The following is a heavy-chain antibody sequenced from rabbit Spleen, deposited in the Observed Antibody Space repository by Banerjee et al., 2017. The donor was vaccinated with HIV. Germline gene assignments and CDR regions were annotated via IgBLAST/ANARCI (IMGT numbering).Heavy chain of an antibody. CDR2: IDTSDGDT. J-gene: IGHJ4*01. CDR3: ARDDGSYDYIDVYFNL. V-gene: IGHV1S45*01. Sequence: EESGGGLVQPEGSLTLTCTASGFSFSSNWICWVRQAPGKGLEWIACIDTSDGDTDYANWPKGRFTISKASSTTVTLEMTSLTAADTATYFCARDDGSYDYIDVYFNLWGQGTLVTVS. CDR1: GFSFSSNW. D-gene: IGHD6-1*01.